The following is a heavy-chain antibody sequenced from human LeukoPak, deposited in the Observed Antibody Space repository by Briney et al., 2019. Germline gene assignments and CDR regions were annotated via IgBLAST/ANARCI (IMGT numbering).Heavy chain of an antibody. J-gene: IGHJ6*02. Sequence: PGGSLRLSCAASGLTFSSYAMSWVRQAPGKGLEWVSSVSGIGGSPFYSDSVKGRFTISRDNSKNTLFLQMISLRAEDTAVYFCAKEVAGNFYYGMDVWGQGTAVTVSS. D-gene: IGHD6-19*01. V-gene: IGHV3-23*01. CDR2: VSGIGGSP. CDR1: GLTFSSYA. CDR3: AKEVAGNFYYGMDV.